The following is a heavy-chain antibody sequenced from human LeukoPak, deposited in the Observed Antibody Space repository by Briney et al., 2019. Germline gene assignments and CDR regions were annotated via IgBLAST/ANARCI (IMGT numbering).Heavy chain of an antibody. Sequence: PSQTLSLTCTVSGGSISSDDYYWSWMRPPPGKGLVWIGYIYYSGSTYYNPSLKSRVTISVDTSKNQFYLKLSSVTAADTAVYYCARDDSSGYHDAFDIWGQGTMVTVSS. V-gene: IGHV4-30-4*08. J-gene: IGHJ3*02. D-gene: IGHD3-22*01. CDR3: ARDDSSGYHDAFDI. CDR1: GGSISSDDYY. CDR2: IYYSGST.